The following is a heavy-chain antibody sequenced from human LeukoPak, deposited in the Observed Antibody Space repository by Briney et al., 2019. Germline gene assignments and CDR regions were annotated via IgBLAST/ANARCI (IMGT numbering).Heavy chain of an antibody. D-gene: IGHD5-12*01. CDR1: GFTFDDYA. J-gene: IGHJ4*02. V-gene: IGHV3-9*01. CDR3: AKGLREGYFDY. CDR2: ISWNSGSI. Sequence: GGSLRLSCAASGFTFDDYAMHWVRQAPGKGLEWVSGISWNSGSIGYADSVKGRFTISRDNAKNSLYLQMNSLRAEDTALYYCAKGLREGYFDYWGQGTLVTVSS.